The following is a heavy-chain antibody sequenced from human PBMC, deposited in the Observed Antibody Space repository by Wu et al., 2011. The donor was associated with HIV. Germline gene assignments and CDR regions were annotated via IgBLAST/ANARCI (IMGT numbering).Heavy chain of an antibody. J-gene: IGHJ6*02. CDR2: INPNSGGT. D-gene: IGHD2-2*01. V-gene: IGHV1-2*02. CDR1: GYTFTNYA. Sequence: QVQLVQSGAEVKKPGASVKVSCKASGYTFTNYAIHWVRQAPGQGLEWMGWINPNSGGTEYSQKFQGRVTMTRDTSISTMYMELSNLRSDDTALYYCARDHCTTNSCYENHYYGMDVWGQGTTVTVSS. CDR3: ARDHCTTNSCYENHYYGMDV.